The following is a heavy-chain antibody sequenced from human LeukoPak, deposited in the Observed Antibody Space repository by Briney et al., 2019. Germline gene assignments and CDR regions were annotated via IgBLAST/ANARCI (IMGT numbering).Heavy chain of an antibody. CDR3: ARGGDSSSWFHFDY. CDR2: ISYSGNN. J-gene: IGHJ4*02. D-gene: IGHD6-13*01. CDR1: GFTFSTYV. V-gene: IGHV3-30-3*01. Sequence: GGSLRLSCAASGFTFSTYVMHWVRQAPGKGPEWVAFISYSGNNKADSVKGRFTISRDNSKNTLYLQMNSLRGEDTAVYYCARGGDSSSWFHFDYWGQGTLVTVSS.